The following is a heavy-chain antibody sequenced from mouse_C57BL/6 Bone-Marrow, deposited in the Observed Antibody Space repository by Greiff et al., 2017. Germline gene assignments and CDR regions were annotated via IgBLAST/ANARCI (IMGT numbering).Heavy chain of an antibody. Sequence: EVKLVESGGGLVQSGRSLRLSCATSGFTFSDFYMEWVRQAPGKGLEWIAASRNKANDYTTEYSASVKGRFIVSRDTSQSILYLQMNALRAEDTAIYYCARDAGKLRLHAYWGQGTLVTVSA. CDR2: SRNKANDYTT. CDR3: ARDAGKLRLHAY. J-gene: IGHJ3*01. CDR1: GFTFSDFY. V-gene: IGHV7-1*01. D-gene: IGHD3-2*02.